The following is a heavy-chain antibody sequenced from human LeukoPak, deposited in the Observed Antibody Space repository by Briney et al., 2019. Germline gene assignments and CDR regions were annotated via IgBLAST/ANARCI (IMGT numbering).Heavy chain of an antibody. V-gene: IGHV4-34*01. CDR2: INHSGST. J-gene: IGHJ4*02. Sequence: SETLSLTCAVYGGSFSGYYWSWTRQPPGKGLEWIGEINHSGSTNYNPSLKSRVTISVDTSKNQFSLKLSSVTAADTAVYYCASRAMVRGVIITNKIDYWGQGTLVTVSS. CDR3: ASRAMVRGVIITNKIDY. CDR1: GGSFSGYY. D-gene: IGHD3-10*01.